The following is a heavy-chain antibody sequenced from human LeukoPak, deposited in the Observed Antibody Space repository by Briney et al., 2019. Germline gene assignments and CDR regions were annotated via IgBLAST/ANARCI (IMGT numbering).Heavy chain of an antibody. Sequence: SQTLSLTCTVSGGSISNDNYYWSWIRQPAGKGLGWIGRIYTSGSTNYNPSLRSRVTISLDTSKNQFSLKLNSVSAADTAVYFCARNPYHSSGYQDYWGQGTLVTVSS. CDR3: ARNPYHSSGYQDY. V-gene: IGHV4-61*02. CDR2: IYTSGST. CDR1: GGSISNDNYY. J-gene: IGHJ4*02. D-gene: IGHD3-22*01.